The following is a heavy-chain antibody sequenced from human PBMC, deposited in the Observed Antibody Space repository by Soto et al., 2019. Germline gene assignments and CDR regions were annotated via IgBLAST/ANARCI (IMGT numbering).Heavy chain of an antibody. J-gene: IGHJ4*02. CDR1: GYTFSKYA. CDR2: INAGNGNT. CDR3: ARGIWVATTASYYFDS. Sequence: QVQLVQSGPEVKKPGTSVILSCKASGYTFSKYALQWVRQALGQRLEWMGWINAGNGNTKYSENFQGRLTITRDTSANTAYMDLRSLISEDTAVYYCARGIWVATTASYYFDSWGQGTQVPVSS. D-gene: IGHD5-12*01. V-gene: IGHV1-3*01.